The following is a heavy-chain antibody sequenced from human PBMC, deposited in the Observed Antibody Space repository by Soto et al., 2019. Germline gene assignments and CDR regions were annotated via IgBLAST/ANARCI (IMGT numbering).Heavy chain of an antibody. CDR2: IKSKTDGGTT. J-gene: IGHJ4*02. D-gene: IGHD3-10*01. Sequence: WGSLRLCCAATGFTFSNAWMSWVRQAPGKGLEWGGRIKSKTDGGTTDYAAPVKGRFTSSRDDAKNTLYLQMNSLKTEDTAVDYCTTRVNRDGYYGEGHPVPASS. CDR1: GFTFSNAW. V-gene: IGHV3-15*01. CDR3: TTRVNRDGY.